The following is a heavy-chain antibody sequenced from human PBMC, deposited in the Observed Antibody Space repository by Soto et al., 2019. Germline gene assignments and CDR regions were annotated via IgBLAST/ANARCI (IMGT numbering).Heavy chain of an antibody. V-gene: IGHV4-30-4*01. Sequence: KSSETLSLTCTVSGGFISNGDYHWGWIRQPPGKGLEWIGYTYPSGSTYYNASLRSRVTISIDASKNQFSLKLNSVTAADTAVYYCAREGGYDSPHGCWGQGTLVTVSS. D-gene: IGHD5-12*01. CDR3: AREGGYDSPHGC. CDR1: GGFISNGDYH. J-gene: IGHJ4*02. CDR2: TYPSGST.